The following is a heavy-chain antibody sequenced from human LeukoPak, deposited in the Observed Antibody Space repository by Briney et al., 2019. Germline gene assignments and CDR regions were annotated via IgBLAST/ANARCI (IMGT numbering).Heavy chain of an antibody. D-gene: IGHD6-19*01. Sequence: ASVKVSCKASGYTFTSYDINWVRQATGQGLEWMGGIIPIFGTANYAQKFQGRVTITADESTSTAYMELSSLRSEDTAVYYCARDTGYSSGWYDYWGQGTLVTVSS. J-gene: IGHJ4*02. CDR3: ARDTGYSSGWYDY. V-gene: IGHV1-69*13. CDR1: GYTFTSYD. CDR2: IIPIFGTA.